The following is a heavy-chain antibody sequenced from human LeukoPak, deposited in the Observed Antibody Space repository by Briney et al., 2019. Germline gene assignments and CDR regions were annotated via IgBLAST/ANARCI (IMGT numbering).Heavy chain of an antibody. CDR1: GGSISSYY. CDR2: IYYSGST. CDR3: ARGGYGMDV. Sequence: PSETLSLTCTVSGGSISSYYWNWVRQPPGKGLEWIGYIYYSGSTNYNPSLKSRVTISVDKSKNQFSLKLSSVTAADTAVYYCARGGYGMDVWGQGTTVTVSS. V-gene: IGHV4-59*12. J-gene: IGHJ6*02.